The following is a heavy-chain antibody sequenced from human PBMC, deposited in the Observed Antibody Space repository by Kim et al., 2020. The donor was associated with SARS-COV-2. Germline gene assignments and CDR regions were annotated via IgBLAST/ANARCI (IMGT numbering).Heavy chain of an antibody. J-gene: IGHJ6*02. Sequence: SVKVSCKASGGTFSSYAISWVRQAPGQGLEWMGGIIPIFGTANYAQKFQGRVTITADESTSTAYMELSSLRSEDTAVYYCARRWFGELPPPYYYYGMDVWGQGTTVTVSS. CDR1: GGTFSSYA. D-gene: IGHD3-10*01. V-gene: IGHV1-69*13. CDR3: ARRWFGELPPPYYYYGMDV. CDR2: IIPIFGTA.